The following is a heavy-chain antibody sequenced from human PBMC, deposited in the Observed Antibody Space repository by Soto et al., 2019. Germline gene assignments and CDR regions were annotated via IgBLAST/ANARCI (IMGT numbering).Heavy chain of an antibody. D-gene: IGHD1-26*01. CDR2: IYTSGST. CDR1: GGSISSYY. Sequence: PSETLSLTCTVSGGSISSYYWSWIRQPAGKGLEWIGRIYTSGSTNYNPSLKSRVTMSVDTSKNQFSLKLSSVTAADTAVYYCARTGGSSLYYYYGMGVWGQGTTVTVSS. V-gene: IGHV4-4*07. CDR3: ARTGGSSLYYYYGMGV. J-gene: IGHJ6*02.